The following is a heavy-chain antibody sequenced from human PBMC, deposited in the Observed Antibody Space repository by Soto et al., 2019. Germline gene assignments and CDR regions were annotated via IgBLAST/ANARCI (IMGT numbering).Heavy chain of an antibody. V-gene: IGHV3-20*01. CDR2: TSRNGSVT. Sequence: PGRPMRLSCTASEFTFVDYGMRWVRQAPGEGLEWVSGTSRNGSVTHYADSVKGRFTISRDNAKNTVYLQMTSLRAEDTAIYPCVGMILGNRDYWGQGTQVTVSS. J-gene: IGHJ4*02. D-gene: IGHD7-27*01. CDR1: EFTFVDYG. CDR3: VGMILGNRDY.